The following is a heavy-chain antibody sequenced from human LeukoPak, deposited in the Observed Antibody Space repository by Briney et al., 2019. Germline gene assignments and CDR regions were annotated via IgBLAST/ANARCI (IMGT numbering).Heavy chain of an antibody. Sequence: GASVKVSCKASGYTFTSCDINWVRQATGQGLEWMGWMNPNSGNTGYAQKFQGRVTMTRNTSISTAYMELSSLRSEDTAVYYCARATDTAMVTPWGQGALVTVSS. V-gene: IGHV1-8*01. CDR2: MNPNSGNT. CDR3: ARATDTAMVTP. J-gene: IGHJ5*02. D-gene: IGHD5-18*01. CDR1: GYTFTSCD.